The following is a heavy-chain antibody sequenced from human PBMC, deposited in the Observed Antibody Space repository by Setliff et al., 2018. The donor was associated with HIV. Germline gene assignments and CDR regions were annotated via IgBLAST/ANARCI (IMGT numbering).Heavy chain of an antibody. CDR1: GASINSHY. CDR3: ARKEKGGAFDI. Sequence: PSETLSLTCTVSGASINSHYWNWVRQSPAKGLEWIGYYYNGGTSYNPSLQSRVTISVDTPKNQFSLHLSSVTAADTAVYYCARKEKGGAFDIWGLGTLVTVSS. CDR2: YYNGGT. V-gene: IGHV4-59*11. J-gene: IGHJ3*02.